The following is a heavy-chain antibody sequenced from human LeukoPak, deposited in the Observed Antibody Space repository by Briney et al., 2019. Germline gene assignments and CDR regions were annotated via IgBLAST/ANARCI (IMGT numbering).Heavy chain of an antibody. J-gene: IGHJ4*02. CDR1: GGSVSSGGYY. CDR2: IYYSGST. V-gene: IGHV4-61*08. CDR3: ATNILWFGELFYY. Sequence: SETPSLTCTVSGGSVSSGGYYWSWIRQPPGKGLEWIGYIYYSGSTNYNPSLKSRVTISVDTSKNQFSLKLSSVTAADTAVYYCATNILWFGELFYYWGQGTLVTVSS. D-gene: IGHD3-10*01.